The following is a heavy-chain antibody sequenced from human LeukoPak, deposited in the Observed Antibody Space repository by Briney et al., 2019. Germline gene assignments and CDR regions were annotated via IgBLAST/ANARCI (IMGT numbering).Heavy chain of an antibody. CDR3: ARENYDYGWGSYRPDAFDI. D-gene: IGHD3-16*02. V-gene: IGHV4-59*01. CDR2: IYYSGST. CDR1: GGSLSSYY. Sequence: PSETLSLTCTVPGGSLSSYYWSWIRQPPGKGLEWIGYIYYSGSTNYNPSLKSRVTISVDTSKIQFSLKLSSVTAGDTAVYYWARENYDYGWGSYRPDAFDIWGQGTMVTVSS. J-gene: IGHJ3*02.